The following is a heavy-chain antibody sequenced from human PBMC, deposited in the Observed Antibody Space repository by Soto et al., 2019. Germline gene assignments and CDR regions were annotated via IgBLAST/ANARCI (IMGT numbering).Heavy chain of an antibody. CDR3: ARDVVTIFGVVIVNVYGMDV. CDR2: INPNSGGT. V-gene: IGHV1-2*02. CDR1: GYTFTGYY. D-gene: IGHD3-3*01. Sequence: ASVKVSCKASGYTFTGYYMHWVRQAPGQGLEWMGWINPNSGGTNYAQKFQGRVTMTRDTSISTAYMELSRLRSDDTAVYYCARDVVTIFGVVIVNVYGMDVWGQGTTVTVSS. J-gene: IGHJ6*02.